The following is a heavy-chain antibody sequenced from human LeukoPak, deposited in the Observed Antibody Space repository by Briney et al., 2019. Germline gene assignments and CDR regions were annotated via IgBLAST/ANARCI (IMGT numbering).Heavy chain of an antibody. V-gene: IGHV5-51*01. CDR1: GSTFTNYW. D-gene: IGHD2-21*01. J-gene: IGHJ3*01. CDR3: ARPSAYGEDAFDV. Sequence: GESLKISCKGSGSTFTNYWIAWVRQTPGKGLEWMGIIYPIDSDTRYSLSFRGQVTFSADKSISTAYLQWSSLKDSDTAMYYCARPSAYGEDAFDVWGQGTMVTVSS. CDR2: IYPIDSDT.